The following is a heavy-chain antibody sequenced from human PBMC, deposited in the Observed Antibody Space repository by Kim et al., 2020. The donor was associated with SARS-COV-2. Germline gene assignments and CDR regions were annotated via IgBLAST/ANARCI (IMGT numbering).Heavy chain of an antibody. Sequence: SETLSLTCTVSGGSISSSSYYWGWIRQPPGKGLEWIGSIYYSGSTYYNPSLKSRVTISVDTSKNQFSLKLSSVTAADTAVYYCARFSLPPQSITIIDGGGMDVWGQGTTVTVSS. J-gene: IGHJ6*02. CDR1: GGSISSSSYY. D-gene: IGHD3-3*01. CDR3: ARFSLPPQSITIIDGGGMDV. V-gene: IGHV4-39*07. CDR2: IYYSGST.